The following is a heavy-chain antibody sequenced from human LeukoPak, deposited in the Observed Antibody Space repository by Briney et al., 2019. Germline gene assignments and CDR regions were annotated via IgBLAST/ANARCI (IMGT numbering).Heavy chain of an antibody. CDR1: GYTFNSYG. V-gene: IGHV1-18*01. Sequence: ASVKVSCKASGYTFNSYGISWLRQAPGQPLEWIGWISAYNGNTNYAQKLQGRVTMTTDTSTSTAYMELRSLRSDDTAVYYCARDTRIVVSSPYYYYYMDVWGKGTTVTVSS. D-gene: IGHD3-22*01. CDR3: ARDTRIVVSSPYYYYYMDV. J-gene: IGHJ6*03. CDR2: ISAYNGNT.